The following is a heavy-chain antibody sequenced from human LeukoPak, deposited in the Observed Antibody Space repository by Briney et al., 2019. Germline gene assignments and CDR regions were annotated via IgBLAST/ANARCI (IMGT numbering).Heavy chain of an antibody. V-gene: IGHV4-39*07. CDR2: IYYSGST. J-gene: IGHJ5*02. Sequence: SETLSPTCTVSGGSISSSSYYWGWIRQPPGKGLEWIGSIYYSGSTYYNPSLKSRVTISVDTSKNQFSLKLSSVTAADTAVYYCARALYCSGGSCVWFDPWGQGTLVTVSS. CDR3: ARALYCSGGSCVWFDP. D-gene: IGHD2-15*01. CDR1: GGSISSSSYY.